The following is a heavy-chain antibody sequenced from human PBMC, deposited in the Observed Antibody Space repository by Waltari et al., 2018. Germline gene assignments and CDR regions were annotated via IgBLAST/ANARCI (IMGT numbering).Heavy chain of an antibody. CDR2: IYSGGST. D-gene: IGHD6-13*01. Sequence: EVQLVESGGGLVQPGGSLRLSCAASGFTVSSHYISWVRQAPGKGLEWVSVIYSGGSTYYADSVKGRFTISRDNSKNTLYLQMNSLRAEDTAVYYCARDSSWYFYFDYWGQGTLVTVSS. V-gene: IGHV3-66*02. J-gene: IGHJ4*02. CDR1: GFTVSSHY. CDR3: ARDSSWYFYFDY.